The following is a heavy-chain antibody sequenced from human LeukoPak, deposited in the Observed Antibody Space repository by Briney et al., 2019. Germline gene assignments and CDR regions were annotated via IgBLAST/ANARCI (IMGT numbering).Heavy chain of an antibody. J-gene: IGHJ4*02. CDR2: IYYSGST. V-gene: IGHV4-59*08. D-gene: IGHD1-7*01. CDR1: GGSISSYY. CDR3: ARHWITGTIDY. Sequence: SETLSLTCTVSGGSISSYYWSWIRQPPGKGLEWIGYIYYSGSTNYNPSLKSRVTISVDTSKNQFSLKLSSVTAADTAVYYCARHWITGTIDYWGQGTLVTVSS.